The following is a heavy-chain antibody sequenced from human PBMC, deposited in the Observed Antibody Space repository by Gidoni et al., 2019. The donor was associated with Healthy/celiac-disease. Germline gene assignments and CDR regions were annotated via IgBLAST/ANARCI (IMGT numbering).Heavy chain of an antibody. CDR3: AKDHGYSGYDLNAFDI. J-gene: IGHJ3*02. CDR2: ISYDGSNK. V-gene: IGHV3-30*18. Sequence: QVQLVESGGGLVQPGRSLRLSCAASGFTFSRYGMHWVRQAPGKGLEWVAVISYDGSNKYYADSVKGRFTISRDNSKNTLYLQMNSLRAEDTAVYYCAKDHGYSGYDLNAFDIWGQGTMVTVSS. D-gene: IGHD5-12*01. CDR1: GFTFSRYG.